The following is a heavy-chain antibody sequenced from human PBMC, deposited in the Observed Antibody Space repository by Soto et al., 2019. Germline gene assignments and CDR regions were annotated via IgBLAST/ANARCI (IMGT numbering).Heavy chain of an antibody. J-gene: IGHJ5*02. V-gene: IGHV4-34*01. Sequence: SETLSLTCAVYGGSFSGYYWSWIRQPPGKGLEWIGEINHSGSTNYNPSLKSRVTISVDTSKNQFSLKLSSVTAADTAVYYCARGCMTVVVPAAMLSGWFDPWGQGTLVTVSS. CDR3: ARGCMTVVVPAAMLSGWFDP. CDR2: INHSGST. D-gene: IGHD2-2*01. CDR1: GGSFSGYY.